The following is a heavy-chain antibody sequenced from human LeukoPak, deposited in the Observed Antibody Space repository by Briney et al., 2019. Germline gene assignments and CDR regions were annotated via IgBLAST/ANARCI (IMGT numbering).Heavy chain of an antibody. CDR2: ISSSADST. J-gene: IGHJ4*02. D-gene: IGHD4-17*01. CDR3: AKVLTGTVIYYFDY. Sequence: PGGSLRLSCEASGFTFSSYAMSWVRQAPGKGLAWVSVISSSADSTYYADSVKGRFTISRDNSKNTLYLQMNSLRAEDTAVYYCAKVLTGTVIYYFDYWGQGTLVTVSS. V-gene: IGHV3-23*01. CDR1: GFTFSSYA.